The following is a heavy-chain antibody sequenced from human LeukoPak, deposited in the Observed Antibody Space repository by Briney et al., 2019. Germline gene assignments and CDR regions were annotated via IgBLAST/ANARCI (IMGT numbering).Heavy chain of an antibody. CDR1: GGSISSYY. CDR3: ARFGGSAYYYDSSGSHDAFDI. CDR2: IYYSGST. D-gene: IGHD3-22*01. V-gene: IGHV4-59*01. Sequence: SETLSLTCTVSGGSISSYYWSWIRQPPGKGLEWIGYIYYSGSTNYNPSLKSRVTISVDTSKNQFSLKLSSVTAADTAVYYCARFGGSAYYYDSSGSHDAFDIWGQGTMVTVSS. J-gene: IGHJ3*02.